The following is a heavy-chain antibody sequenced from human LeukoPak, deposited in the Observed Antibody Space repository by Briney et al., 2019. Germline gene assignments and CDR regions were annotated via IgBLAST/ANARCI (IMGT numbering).Heavy chain of an antibody. CDR2: IRSKANNYAT. D-gene: IGHD5/OR15-5a*01. CDR3: TRLYEYNDY. Sequence: PGGSLRLSCAASGFTFSGSAIHWVRQASGKGLEWVARIRSKANNYATAYATSVKGRFTISRDDSKNTAYLQLNSLKTEDTAVYYCTRLYEYNDYWGQGTLVTVSS. CDR1: GFTFSGSA. J-gene: IGHJ4*02. V-gene: IGHV3-73*01.